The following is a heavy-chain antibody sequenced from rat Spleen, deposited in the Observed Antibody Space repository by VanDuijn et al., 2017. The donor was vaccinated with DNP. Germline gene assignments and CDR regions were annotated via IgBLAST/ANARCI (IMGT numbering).Heavy chain of an antibody. Sequence: EVQLVQSGGGLVQPGRSLKLSCAASGFTFSKYGMAWVRQAPKKGLEWVATISYDGSSTYYRDSVKGRFTISRDNAKSTLYLQMDSLRSEDTATYYCTTLLHSSYAMDAWGQGTSVTVSS. CDR2: ISYDGSST. J-gene: IGHJ4*01. D-gene: IGHD1-2*01. CDR1: GFTFSKYG. CDR3: TTLLHSSYAMDA. V-gene: IGHV5S10*01.